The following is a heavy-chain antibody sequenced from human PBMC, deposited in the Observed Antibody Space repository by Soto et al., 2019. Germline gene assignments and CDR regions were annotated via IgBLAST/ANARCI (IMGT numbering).Heavy chain of an antibody. J-gene: IGHJ4*02. CDR2: IYYSGST. Sequence: SETLSLTCAVYGGSFSGSYWSWIRQPPGKGLEWIGYIYYSGSTNYNPSLKSRVTISVDTSKNQFSLKLSSVTAADTAVYYCARVPDKNWYFDYWGQGTLVTVSS. CDR1: GGSFSGSY. V-gene: IGHV4-59*01. D-gene: IGHD1-1*01. CDR3: ARVPDKNWYFDY.